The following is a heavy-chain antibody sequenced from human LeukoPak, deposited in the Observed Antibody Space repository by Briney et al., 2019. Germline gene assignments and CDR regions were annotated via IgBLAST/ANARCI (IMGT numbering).Heavy chain of an antibody. CDR3: AKAPISGGWYYYVDS. D-gene: IGHD6-19*01. CDR1: GFTFSSYG. CDR2: ISYDGGNK. Sequence: GGSLRLSCAASGFTFSSYGMHWVRQAPGKGLEWVAVISYDGGNKYYADSVKGRFTISRDNSKNTLYLQMNSLRAEDAAVFYCAKAPISGGWYYYVDSWGQGTLVTVSS. J-gene: IGHJ4*02. V-gene: IGHV3-30*18.